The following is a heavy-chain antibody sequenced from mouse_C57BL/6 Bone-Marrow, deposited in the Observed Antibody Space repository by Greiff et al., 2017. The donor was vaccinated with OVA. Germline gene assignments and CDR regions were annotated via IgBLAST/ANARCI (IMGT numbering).Heavy chain of an antibody. CDR1: YFAFMARA. CDR2: FTMYSDAT. CDR3: ARERSSSLDY. Sequence: LQQSGAELVRPGSSVKLSCKDSYFAFMARAMHWVKQRPGHGLEWIGSFTMYSDATEYSENFKGKATLTANTSSSTAYMELSSLTSEDSAVYYCARERSSSLDYWGQGTTLTVSS. J-gene: IGHJ2*01. D-gene: IGHD1-3*01. V-gene: IGHV1-49*01.